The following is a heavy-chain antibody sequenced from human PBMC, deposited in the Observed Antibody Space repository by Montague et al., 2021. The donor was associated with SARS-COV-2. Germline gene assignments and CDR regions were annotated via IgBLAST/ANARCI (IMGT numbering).Heavy chain of an antibody. CDR2: VYYNGDT. J-gene: IGHJ3*01. V-gene: IGHV4-59*08. D-gene: IGHD6-19*01. CDR3: ARGWGFDP. CDR1: GGSTASHH. Sequence: SETLSLTCTVSGGSTASHHWNWIRQSPGKRPEWIGYVYYNGDTKYNPSLPRRVTISTDTSENQFSLVLNSVTAAETAVYCCARGWGFDPWGQGRLVTVSS.